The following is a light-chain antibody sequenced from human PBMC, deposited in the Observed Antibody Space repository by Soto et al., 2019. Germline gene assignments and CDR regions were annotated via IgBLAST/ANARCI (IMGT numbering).Light chain of an antibody. CDR3: HQYNERPSNT. CDR2: GAS. J-gene: IGKJ5*01. CDR1: QSVSNN. Sequence: ETVLTQSPGTLSLSPGERATRSCRASQSVSNNLAWYQQKPGQAPRLLIYGASTRATGIPARFSGSGSGTEFSLTITGLQSEDFAVYYCHQYNERPSNTFGQGTRLEIK. V-gene: IGKV3-15*01.